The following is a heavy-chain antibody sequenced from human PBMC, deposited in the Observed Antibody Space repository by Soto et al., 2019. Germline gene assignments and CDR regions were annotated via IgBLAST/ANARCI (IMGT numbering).Heavy chain of an antibody. Sequence: PSDTLSLSSVVSDGSFVSYCWSVILHPPVKGLEWIGEVNHNGYTNYNASLESRVTISVDTSKNQFSLNLNFVTAADTAVYYCVTNYYFDSSGYFTLGYWGQGTLVTVSS. V-gene: IGHV4-34*01. CDR2: VNHNGYT. CDR3: VTNYYFDSSGYFTLGY. J-gene: IGHJ4*02. D-gene: IGHD3-22*01. CDR1: DGSFVSYC.